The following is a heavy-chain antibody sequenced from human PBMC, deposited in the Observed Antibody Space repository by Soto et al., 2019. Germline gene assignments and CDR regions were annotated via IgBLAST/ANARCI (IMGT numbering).Heavy chain of an antibody. CDR2: IHPGDSDT. J-gene: IGHJ1*01. CDR1: GYSFTTYW. Sequence: GESLKISCKASGYSFTTYWVAWVRQMPGKGLEWMGIIHPGDSDTRYSPSFEGQVTISADKSNNTAYLQWSSLKASDTAMYYCARQELQRLAWADFHWGQGTPVTVSS. CDR3: ARQELQRLAWADFH. D-gene: IGHD6-25*01. V-gene: IGHV5-51*01.